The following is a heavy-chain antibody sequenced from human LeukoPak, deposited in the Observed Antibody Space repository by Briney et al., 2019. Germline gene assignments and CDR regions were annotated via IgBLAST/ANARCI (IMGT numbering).Heavy chain of an antibody. V-gene: IGHV1-69*04. J-gene: IGHJ4*02. D-gene: IGHD3-10*01. CDR1: GGTFSSYT. CDR2: IIPILGIA. Sequence: SVKVSCKASGGTFSSYTISWVRQAPGQGLEWMGRIIPILGIANYAQKFQGRVTITADKSTSTAYMELSSLRSEDTAVYYCARDQPQADGSGSYYNVNWGQGTLVTVSS. CDR3: ARDQPQADGSGSYYNVN.